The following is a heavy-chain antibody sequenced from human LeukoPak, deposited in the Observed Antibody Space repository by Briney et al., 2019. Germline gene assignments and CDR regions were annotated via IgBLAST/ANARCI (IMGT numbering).Heavy chain of an antibody. D-gene: IGHD4-23*01. CDR3: AKTLTTTVVTQDY. CDR1: GFTFSSYG. J-gene: IGHJ4*02. CDR2: ISHDGSNK. V-gene: IGHV3-30*18. Sequence: GGSLRLSCAASGFTFSSYGMHWVRQAPGKGLEWVAVISHDGSNKYYADSVKGRFTISRDNSKNMLYLQMNSLRAEDTAVYYCAKTLTTTVVTQDYWGQGTLVTVSS.